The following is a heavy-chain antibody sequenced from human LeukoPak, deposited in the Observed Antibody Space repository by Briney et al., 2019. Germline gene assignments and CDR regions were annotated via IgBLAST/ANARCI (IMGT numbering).Heavy chain of an antibody. V-gene: IGHV4-59*01. CDR2: IYYSGST. J-gene: IGHJ6*02. Sequence: SETLSLTCTVSGGSISSYYWSWIRQPPGKGLEWIGYIYYSGSTNYNPSLKSRVTISVDTSKNQFSLKLSSVTAADTAVYYCARGSYYYYGMDVWGQGTTVTVSS. CDR3: ARGSYYYYGMDV. CDR1: GGSISSYY.